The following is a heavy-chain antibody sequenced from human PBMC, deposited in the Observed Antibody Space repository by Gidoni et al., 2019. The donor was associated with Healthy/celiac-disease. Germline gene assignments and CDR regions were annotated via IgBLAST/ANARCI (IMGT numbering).Heavy chain of an antibody. J-gene: IGHJ4*02. CDR3: ARRTIFPYYFDY. D-gene: IGHD3-9*01. Sequence: QVQLQQWGAGLLKPSETLSLTCAVYGGSFRGYYWSWIRQPPGKGLEWIGEINHSGSTNYNPSLKSRVTISVDTSKNQFSLKLSSVTAADTAVYYCARRTIFPYYFDYWGQGTLVTVSS. CDR2: INHSGST. CDR1: GGSFRGYY. V-gene: IGHV4-34*01.